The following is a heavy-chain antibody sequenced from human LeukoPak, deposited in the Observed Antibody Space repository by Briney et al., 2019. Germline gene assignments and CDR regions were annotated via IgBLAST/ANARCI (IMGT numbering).Heavy chain of an antibody. CDR2: IYPGDSDT. CDR1: GYSFTNYW. Sequence: GESLKISCKGSGYSFTNYWIGWVRQMPGKGLEWMGIIYPGDSDTRYSPSFQGQVTISADKSISTAYLQWSSLKASDTAMYYCVRHLTHYDSSGYHVDYWGQGTLVTVSS. V-gene: IGHV5-51*01. J-gene: IGHJ4*02. CDR3: VRHLTHYDSSGYHVDY. D-gene: IGHD3-22*01.